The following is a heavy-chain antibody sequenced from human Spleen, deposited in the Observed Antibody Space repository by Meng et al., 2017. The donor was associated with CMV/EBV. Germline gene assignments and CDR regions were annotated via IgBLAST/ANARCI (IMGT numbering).Heavy chain of an antibody. V-gene: IGHV4-39*07. CDR2: IYYSGST. D-gene: IGHD3-3*01. J-gene: IGHJ4*02. CDR3: ARGGKSGITIFGVVIRGLDY. Sequence: SETLSLTCTVSGGSISSSSYYWGWIRQPPGKGLEWIGSIYYSGSTYYNPSLKSRVTISVDASKNQFSLKLSSVTAADTAVYYCARGGKSGITIFGVVIRGLDYWGQGTLVTVSS. CDR1: GGSISSSSYY.